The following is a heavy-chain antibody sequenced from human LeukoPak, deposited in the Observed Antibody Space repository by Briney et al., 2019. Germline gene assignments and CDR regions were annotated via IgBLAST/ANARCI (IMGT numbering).Heavy chain of an antibody. CDR2: IYYSGST. V-gene: IGHV4-39*07. CDR3: ARAGYSYGSKVDGPQPALITHFDY. CDR1: GGSISSSSYY. Sequence: SETLSLTCTVSGGSISSSSYYWGWIRQPPGKGLEWIGSIYYSGSTYYNPSLKSRVTISVDTSKNQFSLKLSSVTAADTAVYYCARAGYSYGSKVDGPQPALITHFDYWGQGTLVTVSS. D-gene: IGHD5-18*01. J-gene: IGHJ4*02.